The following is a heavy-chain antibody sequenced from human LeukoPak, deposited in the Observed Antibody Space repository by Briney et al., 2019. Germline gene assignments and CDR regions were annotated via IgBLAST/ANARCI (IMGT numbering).Heavy chain of an antibody. D-gene: IGHD3-10*02. Sequence: GESLKISCKGSGFSFTTYWIAWVRQMPGKGLEWMGSIYPSDSDTRCSPSFQGQVTISADRSITTAYLQWSSLKASDTAMYYCARRITMFGTFDIWGQGTMVTVSS. J-gene: IGHJ3*02. CDR3: ARRITMFGTFDI. CDR2: IYPSDSDT. CDR1: GFSFTTYW. V-gene: IGHV5-51*01.